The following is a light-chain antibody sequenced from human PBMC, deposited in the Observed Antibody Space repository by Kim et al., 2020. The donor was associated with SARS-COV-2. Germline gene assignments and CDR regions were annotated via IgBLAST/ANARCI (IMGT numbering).Light chain of an antibody. CDR1: PSISKNY. Sequence: EIVLTQSPGTLSLSPGERATLSCRASPSISKNYLAWYQQKPGQAPRLLIYGASSRATGIPDRFSGSGSGTDFTLTISRLEPEDFAVYYCQQYDTTFAFGPGTKVDI. CDR2: GAS. V-gene: IGKV3-20*01. J-gene: IGKJ3*01. CDR3: QQYDTTFA.